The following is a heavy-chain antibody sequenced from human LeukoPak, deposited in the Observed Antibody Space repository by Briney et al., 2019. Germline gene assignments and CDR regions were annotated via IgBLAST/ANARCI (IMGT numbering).Heavy chain of an antibody. CDR3: ARDGYHGYCSSTSCPPHDAFDI. CDR2: ISYDGSNK. J-gene: IGHJ3*02. CDR1: GFTFSSYA. V-gene: IGHV3-30-3*01. Sequence: GGSLRLSCAASGFTFSSYAMHWVRQAPGKGLEWVAVISYDGSNKYYADSVKGRFTISRDNSKNTLYLQMNSLRAEDTAVYYCARDGYHGYCSSTSCPPHDAFDIWGQGTMVTVSS. D-gene: IGHD2-2*01.